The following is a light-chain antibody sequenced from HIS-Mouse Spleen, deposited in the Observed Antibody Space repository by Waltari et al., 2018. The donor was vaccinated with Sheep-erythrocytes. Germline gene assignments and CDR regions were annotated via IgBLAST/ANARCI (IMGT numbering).Light chain of an antibody. Sequence: QSALTQPRSVSGSPGQSVTIPCTGPSSDVGGYNHVSWYQQHPGKAPKLMIYDVSKRPSGVPDRFSGSKSGNTASLTISGLQAEDEADYYCCSYAGSYNYVFGTGTKVTVL. J-gene: IGLJ1*01. CDR1: SSDVGGYNH. CDR2: DVS. V-gene: IGLV2-11*01. CDR3: CSYAGSYNYV.